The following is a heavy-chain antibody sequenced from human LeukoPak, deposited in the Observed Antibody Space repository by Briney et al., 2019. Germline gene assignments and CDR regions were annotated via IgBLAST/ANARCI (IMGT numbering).Heavy chain of an antibody. CDR3: ARRIAVAGTRAFDI. V-gene: IGHV4-59*08. D-gene: IGHD6-19*01. Sequence: SETLSLTCVVYAGSFSNYYWSWIRQPPGKGLEWIGYIYYSGSTNYNPSLKSRVTISVDTSKNQFSLKLSSVTAADTAVYYCARRIAVAGTRAFDIWGQGTMVTVSS. CDR1: AGSFSNYY. CDR2: IYYSGST. J-gene: IGHJ3*02.